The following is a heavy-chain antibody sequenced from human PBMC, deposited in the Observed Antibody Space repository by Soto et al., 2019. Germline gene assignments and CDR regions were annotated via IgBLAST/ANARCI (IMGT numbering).Heavy chain of an antibody. Sequence: PSQTLSLTCAISGDSVSSNSAAWNWIRQSPSRGLEWLGRTYYRSKWYNDYAVSVKSRITINPDTSKNQFSLQLNSVTPEDTAVYYCARERIAAAGTFEHYYYGMAVWGQGTTVTVSS. D-gene: IGHD6-13*01. CDR2: TYYRSKWYN. CDR3: ARERIAAAGTFEHYYYGMAV. V-gene: IGHV6-1*01. CDR1: GDSVSSNSAA. J-gene: IGHJ6*02.